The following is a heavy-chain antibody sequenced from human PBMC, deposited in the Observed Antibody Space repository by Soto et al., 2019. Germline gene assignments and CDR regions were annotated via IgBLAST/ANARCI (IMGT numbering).Heavy chain of an antibody. D-gene: IGHD6-13*01. V-gene: IGHV1-69*01. CDR2: IIPISGAV. CDR1: GGAFSNYA. CDR3: ATGGQHRKVSNYYGMDV. Sequence: QVQLVQSGAEVKKAGSSVKVSCKASGGAFSNYAISWVRQAPGQGLEWMGGIIPISGAVRHAQKFQGRVTILADESTSAVSAELTSLRSEDTAVYYCATGGQHRKVSNYYGMDVWGQGTTVTASS. J-gene: IGHJ6*02.